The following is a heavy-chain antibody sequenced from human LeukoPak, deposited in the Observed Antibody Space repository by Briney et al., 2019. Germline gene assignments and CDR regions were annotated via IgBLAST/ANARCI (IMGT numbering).Heavy chain of an antibody. V-gene: IGHV3-30*18. J-gene: IGHJ4*02. Sequence: GGSLRLSCAASGFTFSSYGMHWVRQAPGKGLEWVAVISYDGSNKYYADSVKGRFTISRDNSKNTLYLQMNSLRAEDTAVYYCAKDSGSPFDYWGQGILVTVSS. CDR3: AKDSGSPFDY. CDR1: GFTFSSYG. CDR2: ISYDGSNK. D-gene: IGHD1-26*01.